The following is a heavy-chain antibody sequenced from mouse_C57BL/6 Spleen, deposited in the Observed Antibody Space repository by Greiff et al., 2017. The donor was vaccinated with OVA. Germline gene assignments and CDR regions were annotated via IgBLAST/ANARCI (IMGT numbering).Heavy chain of an antibody. J-gene: IGHJ4*01. Sequence: EVQLQQSGPELVKPGASVKISCKASGYSFTGYYMNWVKQSPEKSLEWIGEINPSTGGTTYNQKFKAKATLTVDKSSSTAYMQLKSLTSEDSAVYYCARRRSTARDYYAMDYWGQGTSVTVSS. CDR2: INPSTGGT. CDR3: ARRRSTARDYYAMDY. V-gene: IGHV1-42*01. D-gene: IGHD3-1*01. CDR1: GYSFTGYY.